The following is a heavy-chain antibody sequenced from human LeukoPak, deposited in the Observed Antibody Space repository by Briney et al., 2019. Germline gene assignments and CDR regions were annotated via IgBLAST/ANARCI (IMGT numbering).Heavy chain of an antibody. Sequence: QPGGSLRLSCAASGFTFSSYAMSWVRQAPGKGLEWVSTISDSGGSTYSADSVKGRFTVSRDNSKNTVYLQMSSLKTEDTAVYYCTTDGVVPAAIQDYWGQGTLVTVSS. V-gene: IGHV3-23*01. CDR1: GFTFSSYA. D-gene: IGHD2-2*02. CDR2: ISDSGGST. CDR3: TTDGVVPAAIQDY. J-gene: IGHJ4*01.